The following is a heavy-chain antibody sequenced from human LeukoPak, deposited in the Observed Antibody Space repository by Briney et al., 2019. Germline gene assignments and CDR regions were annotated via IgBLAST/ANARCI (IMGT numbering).Heavy chain of an antibody. D-gene: IGHD5-12*01. V-gene: IGHV3-74*01. Sequence: PSETLSLTCAVYGVSFSGHYWSWVRQAPGKGLVWVSRITNDGSSTTYADSVKGRFTISRDNAKNMLYLQVNSLRAEDTAVYYCARNENSGWGYFDYWGQGTLVTVSS. CDR1: GVSFSGHY. J-gene: IGHJ4*02. CDR2: ITNDGSST. CDR3: ARNENSGWGYFDY.